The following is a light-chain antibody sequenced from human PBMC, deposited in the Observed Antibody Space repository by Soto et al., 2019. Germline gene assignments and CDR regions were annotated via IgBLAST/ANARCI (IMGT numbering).Light chain of an antibody. CDR3: QQFKSYPLT. J-gene: IGKJ4*01. CDR2: WAS. CDR1: QSILHSSNNKIC. V-gene: IGKV4-1*01. Sequence: DIVMTQSPDSLALSLGERATINCKSSQSILHSSNNKICLAWYQQKPGQPPKVLIYWASNRESGVPDRFSGSGSGTDFTLTISSLQPEDFATYYCQQFKSYPLTFGGGTKVDIK.